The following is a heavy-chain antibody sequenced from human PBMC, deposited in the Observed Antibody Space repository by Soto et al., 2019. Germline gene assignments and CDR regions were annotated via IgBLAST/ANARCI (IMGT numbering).Heavy chain of an antibody. Sequence: GASVKVSCKASGYTFTSYGISWVRQAPGLGLEWMGGIIPIFGTANYAQKFQGRVTITADKSTSTAYMELSSLRSEDTAVYYCARGDIVVVPAAISPSAYYYYGMDVWGQGTTVTVSS. J-gene: IGHJ6*02. CDR2: IIPIFGTA. CDR3: ARGDIVVVPAAISPSAYYYYGMDV. V-gene: IGHV1-69*06. CDR1: GYTFTSYG. D-gene: IGHD2-2*01.